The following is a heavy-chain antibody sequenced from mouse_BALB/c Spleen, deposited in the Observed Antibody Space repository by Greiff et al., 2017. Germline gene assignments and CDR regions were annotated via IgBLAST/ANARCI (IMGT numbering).Heavy chain of an antibody. V-gene: IGHV1S137*01. D-gene: IGHD3-1*01. CDR1: GYTFTDYA. Sequence: QVQLQQSGAELVRPGVSVKISCKGSGYTFTDYAMHWVKQSHAKSLEWIGVISTYYGDASYNQKFKGKATMTVVKSSSTAYMELARLTSEDSAIYYCARSGARAMDYWGQGTSVTVSS. CDR3: ARSGARAMDY. J-gene: IGHJ4*01. CDR2: ISTYYGDA.